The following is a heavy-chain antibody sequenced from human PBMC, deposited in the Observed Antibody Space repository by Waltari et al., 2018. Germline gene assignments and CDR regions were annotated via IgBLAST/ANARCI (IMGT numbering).Heavy chain of an antibody. CDR3: ARGWAGMSFFDY. D-gene: IGHD6-19*01. CDR2: INPDGN. Sequence: EVQLVESGGDSVQPGGSLRLSCAASGFTFRTNWMHWVRQAPGKGLVWVARINPDGNVDADSMKGRFTISRDNAKNTLYLQMNSLRVEDTAVYYCARGWAGMSFFDYWGPGALVIVST. CDR1: GFTFRTNW. V-gene: IGHV3-74*03. J-gene: IGHJ4*02.